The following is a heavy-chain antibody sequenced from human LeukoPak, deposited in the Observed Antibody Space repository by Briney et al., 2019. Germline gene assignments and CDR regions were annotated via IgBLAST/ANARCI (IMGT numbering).Heavy chain of an antibody. CDR3: ARLNSSGCSDY. D-gene: IGHD6-19*01. CDR2: IYYSGST. CDR1: GGSISGYY. V-gene: IGHV4-59*12. J-gene: IGHJ4*02. Sequence: PSETLSLTCTVSGGSISGYYWSWIRQPPGKGLEWIGYIYYSGSTNYNPSLKSRVSISVDTSKNQFSLKLSSVTAADTAVYYCARLNSSGCSDYWGQGTLVTVSS.